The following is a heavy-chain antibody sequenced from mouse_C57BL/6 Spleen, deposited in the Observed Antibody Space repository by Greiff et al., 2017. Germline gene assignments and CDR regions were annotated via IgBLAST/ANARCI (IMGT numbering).Heavy chain of an antibody. V-gene: IGHV1-81*01. CDR2: IYPRSGNT. CDR1: GYTFTSYG. CDR3: ARYYGSSYYFDY. Sequence: VQGVESGAELARPGASVKLSCKASGYTFTSYGISWVKQRTGQGLEWIGEIYPRSGNTYYNEKFKGKATLTADKSSSTAYMELRSLTSEDSAVXFCARYYGSSYYFDYWGQGTTLTVSS. D-gene: IGHD1-1*01. J-gene: IGHJ2*01.